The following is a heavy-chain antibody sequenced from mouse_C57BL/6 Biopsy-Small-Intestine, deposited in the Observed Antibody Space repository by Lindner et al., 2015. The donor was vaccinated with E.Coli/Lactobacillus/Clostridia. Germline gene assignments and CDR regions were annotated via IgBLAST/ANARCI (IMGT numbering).Heavy chain of an antibody. CDR2: INPNSGDT. Sequence: SVKVSCKASGYTFNNYHMHWVRQAPGQGLEWMGWINPNSGDTRYPQEFQGRVTMTRDTSINTAYMELTDLTSDDTAVYYCASTSIRFGQFGYWGQGTLVTVS. CDR1: GYTFNNYH. CDR3: ASTSIRFGQFGY. J-gene: IGHJ3*01. D-gene: IGHD3-1*01. V-gene: IGHV1-66*01.